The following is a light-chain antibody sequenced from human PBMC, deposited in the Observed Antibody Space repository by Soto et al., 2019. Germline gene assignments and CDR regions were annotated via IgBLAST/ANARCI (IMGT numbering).Light chain of an antibody. CDR3: CSYAGSSTPNYV. CDR1: SSDVGSYNL. J-gene: IGLJ1*01. Sequence: HFPLPQPASVPGSPGQSITSSCPETSSDVGSYNLVSWNQQHPGNAPKLMIYEGSKRPSGVSILFSGSKSGNTASLTISGLQAEDEADYYCCSYAGSSTPNYVFGTGTKVTVL. V-gene: IGLV2-23*01. CDR2: EGS.